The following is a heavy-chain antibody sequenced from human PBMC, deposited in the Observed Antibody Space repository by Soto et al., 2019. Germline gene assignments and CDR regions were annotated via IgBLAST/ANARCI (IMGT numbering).Heavy chain of an antibody. CDR1: GSAITRYY. V-gene: IGHV1-46*01. CDR3: ARDTSGWSLNGLDV. D-gene: IGHD6-19*01. J-gene: IGHJ6*02. CDR2: INPGGGSA. Sequence: QVDLVQSGAEVKKPGASVTISCKASGSAITRYYIHWVRQAPGRGLEWMGIINPGGGSASYAQIFQYRVTIDKDTSTGTVYMDLRSLRTEDTAVYYCARDTSGWSLNGLDVWGQGTTFNVSS.